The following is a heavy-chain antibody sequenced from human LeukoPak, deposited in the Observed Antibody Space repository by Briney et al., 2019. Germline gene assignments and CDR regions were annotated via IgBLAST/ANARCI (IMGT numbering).Heavy chain of an antibody. V-gene: IGHV4-59*01. CDR2: VYYSGGT. Sequence: SGTLSLTCTVSGASISNYYWSWIRQPPGKGLEWIGYVYYSGGTNYNPSLKSRVTISVDTSKNQFSLHLNSVTAADTAVYYCTRDLWGAGGTNYWGHGTLVTVSS. CDR1: GASISNYY. CDR3: TRDLWGAGGTNY. J-gene: IGHJ4*01. D-gene: IGHD6-13*01.